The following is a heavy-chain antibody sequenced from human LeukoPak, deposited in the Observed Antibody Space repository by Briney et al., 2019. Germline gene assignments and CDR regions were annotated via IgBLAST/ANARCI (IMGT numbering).Heavy chain of an antibody. Sequence: PSETLSLTCAVYGGSFSGYYMSWVRQAPGKGLEWVSVIYSGGSTYYADSVKGRFTISRHNSKNTLYLQMNSLRAEDTAVYYCATNWYIPGTSWGQGTLVTVSS. CDR3: ATNWYIPGTS. D-gene: IGHD1-14*01. J-gene: IGHJ4*02. V-gene: IGHV3-53*04. CDR2: IYSGGST. CDR1: GGSFSGYY.